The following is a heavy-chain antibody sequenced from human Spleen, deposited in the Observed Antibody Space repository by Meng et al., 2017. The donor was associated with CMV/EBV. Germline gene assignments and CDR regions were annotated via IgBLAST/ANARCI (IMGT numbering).Heavy chain of an antibody. J-gene: IGHJ6*02. D-gene: IGHD6-13*01. CDR2: ISGYNGRT. Sequence: ASVKVSCKTSGYPFISYGISWVRQAPGKGLEWMGWISGYNGRTNYAQSFQGRLTLTTDTSTSTAYMELRNLRSDDTAVYYCAVGGIAAAGATDYYYVMDVWAQGTTVTVSS. CDR1: GYPFISYG. V-gene: IGHV1-18*01. CDR3: AVGGIAAAGATDYYYVMDV.